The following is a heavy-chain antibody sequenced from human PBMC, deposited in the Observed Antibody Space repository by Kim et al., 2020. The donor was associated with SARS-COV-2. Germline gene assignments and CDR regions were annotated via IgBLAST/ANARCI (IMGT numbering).Heavy chain of an antibody. CDR3: ARDSVRYDFWSGYYPYYFDY. Sequence: RFTSSRDNAKNSLYLQMNSLRAEDTAVYYCARDSVRYDFWSGYYPYYFDYWGQGTLVTVSS. V-gene: IGHV3-11*06. D-gene: IGHD3-3*01. J-gene: IGHJ4*02.